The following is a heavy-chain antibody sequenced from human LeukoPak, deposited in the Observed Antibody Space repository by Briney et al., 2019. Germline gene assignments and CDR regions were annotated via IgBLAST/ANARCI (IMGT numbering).Heavy chain of an antibody. Sequence: GGSLRLSCAASGFTFSSYAMSWVRQAPGKGLEWVSAISGSGGRTYYADSVKGRFTISRDNSKNTLYLQMNSLRAEDTAVYYCAKIYPPRPVRPRTNWFDPWGQGTLVTVSS. J-gene: IGHJ5*02. CDR2: ISGSGGRT. D-gene: IGHD3-10*01. V-gene: IGHV3-23*01. CDR3: AKIYPPRPVRPRTNWFDP. CDR1: GFTFSSYA.